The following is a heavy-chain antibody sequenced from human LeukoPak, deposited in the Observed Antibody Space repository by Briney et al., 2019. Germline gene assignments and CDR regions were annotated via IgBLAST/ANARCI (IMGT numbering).Heavy chain of an antibody. V-gene: IGHV4-4*09. CDR3: ARLGSYHDF. CDR1: GASISNYY. J-gene: IGHJ4*02. Sequence: SETLSLTCTVCGASISNYYWSWIRHTPEKGLEWMGHIHSSGGSSYYPSLKSRLTLSIDTSRNQLSLKLPSVTAADPAVYFCARLGSYHDFWGQGALVTVSS. CDR2: IHSSGGS. D-gene: IGHD1-26*01.